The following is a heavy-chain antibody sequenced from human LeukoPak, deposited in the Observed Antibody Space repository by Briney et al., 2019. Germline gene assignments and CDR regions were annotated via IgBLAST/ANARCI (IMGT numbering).Heavy chain of an antibody. Sequence: GGSLRLSCAASGFTVSSNYMSWVRQAPGKGLEWVSVIYSGGSTYYADSVKGRFTISRDNAKNSLYLQMNSLRAEDTAVYYCARDLNMITFGGVIVPFDYWGQGTLVTVSS. J-gene: IGHJ4*02. D-gene: IGHD3-16*02. CDR1: GFTVSSNY. CDR2: IYSGGST. V-gene: IGHV3-66*01. CDR3: ARDLNMITFGGVIVPFDY.